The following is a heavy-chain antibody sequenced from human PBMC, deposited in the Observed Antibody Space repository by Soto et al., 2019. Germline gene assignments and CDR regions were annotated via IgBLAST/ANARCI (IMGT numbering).Heavy chain of an antibody. CDR2: IIPIFGTA. CDR3: ARSPITISNWFDP. CDR1: GGTFSSYA. Sequence: GASVKVSCKASGGTFSSYAISWVRQAPGQGLEWMGGIIPIFGTANYAQKFQGRVTITADKSTSTAYMELSSLRSEDTAVYYCARSPITISNWFDPWGQGTLVTAPQ. D-gene: IGHD3-3*01. V-gene: IGHV1-69*06. J-gene: IGHJ5*02.